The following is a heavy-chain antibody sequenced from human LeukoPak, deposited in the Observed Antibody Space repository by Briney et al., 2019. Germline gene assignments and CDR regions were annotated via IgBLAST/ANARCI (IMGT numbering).Heavy chain of an antibody. Sequence: PGGSLRLSCAASGFTFSSYGMHWVRQAPGKGLEWVAVISYDGSNKYYADSVKGRFTISRDNSKNTLYLQMNSLRAEDTAVYYCARAVGYYDSSGYYGHAFDIWGQGTMVTVSS. D-gene: IGHD3-22*01. CDR2: ISYDGSNK. CDR1: GFTFSSYG. V-gene: IGHV3-30*04. J-gene: IGHJ3*02. CDR3: ARAVGYYDSSGYYGHAFDI.